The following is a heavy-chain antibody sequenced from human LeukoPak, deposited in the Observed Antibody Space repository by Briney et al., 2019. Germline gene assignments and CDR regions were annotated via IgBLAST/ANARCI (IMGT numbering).Heavy chain of an antibody. CDR1: GGSISSGGYY. J-gene: IGHJ4*02. CDR3: ARGPKGSFDY. Sequence: ASETQSLTCTVSGGSISSGGYYWSWIRQPPGKGLEWIGYIYHSGSTYYNPSLKSRVTISVDRSKNQFSLKLSSVTAADTAVYYCARGPKGSFDYWGQGTLVTVSS. CDR2: IYHSGST. V-gene: IGHV4-30-2*01.